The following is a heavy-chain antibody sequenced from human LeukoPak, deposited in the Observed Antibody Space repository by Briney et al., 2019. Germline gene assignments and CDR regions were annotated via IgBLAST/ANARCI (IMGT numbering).Heavy chain of an antibody. D-gene: IGHD5-24*01. V-gene: IGHV1-24*01. J-gene: IGHJ4*02. CDR2: FDPEDGET. CDR1: GYTLTELS. Sequence: ASVKVSCKVSGYTLTELSMHWVRQAPGKGLEWMGGFDPEDGETIYAQKFQGRVTMTEDTSTDTAYMELSSLRSEDTAVYYCATDGRSMMATTPGYFDYWGQGTLVTVSS. CDR3: ATDGRSMMATTPGYFDY.